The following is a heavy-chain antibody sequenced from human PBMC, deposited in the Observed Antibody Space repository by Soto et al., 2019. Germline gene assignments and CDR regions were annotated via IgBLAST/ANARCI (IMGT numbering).Heavy chain of an antibody. J-gene: IGHJ4*02. CDR2: ISAYNYNT. CDR1: GYTFHNYG. Sequence: GASVKVSCKASGYTFHNYGVNWVRQAPGHGLEWMGRISAYNYNTHYAQNFEGRVTMTTDTSTSTAYMELKSLRFDDTAVYYCASLGVAGRVYWGQGTLVTVSS. D-gene: IGHD6-19*01. CDR3: ASLGVAGRVY. V-gene: IGHV1-18*01.